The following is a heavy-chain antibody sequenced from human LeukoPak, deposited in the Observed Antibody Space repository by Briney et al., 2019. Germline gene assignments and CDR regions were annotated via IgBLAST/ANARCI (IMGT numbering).Heavy chain of an antibody. CDR2: IYHSGST. CDR3: ARVRVLLRFGESSTLPYFDY. J-gene: IGHJ4*02. Sequence: SETLSLTCAVSGYSISSGYYWGWTRQPPGKGLEWIGSIYHSGSTYYNPSLKSRVTISVDTSKNQFSLKLSSVTAADTAVYYCARVRVLLRFGESSTLPYFDYWGQGTLVTVSS. D-gene: IGHD3-10*01. V-gene: IGHV4-38-2*01. CDR1: GYSISSGYY.